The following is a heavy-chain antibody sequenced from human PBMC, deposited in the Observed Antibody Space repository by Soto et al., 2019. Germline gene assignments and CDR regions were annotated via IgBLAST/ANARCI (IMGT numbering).Heavy chain of an antibody. Sequence: PSETLSLTCAVSGGSISSGGYSWSWIRQPPGKGLEWIGYIYHSGSTYYNPSLKSRVTISVDRSKNQFSLKLSSVTAADTAVYFCARDQLYYYDSFGRPLYGLDIWGQGTMVTVSS. CDR3: ARDQLYYYDSFGRPLYGLDI. J-gene: IGHJ3*02. CDR1: GGSISSGGYS. V-gene: IGHV4-30-2*01. CDR2: IYHSGST. D-gene: IGHD3-22*01.